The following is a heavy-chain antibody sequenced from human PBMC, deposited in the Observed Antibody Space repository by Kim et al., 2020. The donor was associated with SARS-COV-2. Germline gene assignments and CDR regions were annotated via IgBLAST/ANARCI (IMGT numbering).Heavy chain of an antibody. Sequence: KGRFTISRDNSKNTLYLQMNSLRAGDTAVYYCARDQRSSWSPYYYYGMDVWGQGTTVTVSS. V-gene: IGHV3-30*07. CDR3: ARDQRSSWSPYYYYGMDV. D-gene: IGHD6-13*01. J-gene: IGHJ6*02.